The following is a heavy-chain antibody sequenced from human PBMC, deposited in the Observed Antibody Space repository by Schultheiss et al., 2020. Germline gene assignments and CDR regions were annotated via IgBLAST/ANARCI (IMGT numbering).Heavy chain of an antibody. Sequence: SETLSLTCTVSGGSISSSSYYWGWIRQPPGKGLEWIGSIYYSGSTYYNPSLKSRVTISVDTSKNQFSLKLSSVTAADTAVYYCARGTGYCSGGSCYTFDYWGQGTLVTVSS. J-gene: IGHJ4*02. CDR3: ARGTGYCSGGSCYTFDY. CDR2: IYYSGST. CDR1: GGSISSSSYY. V-gene: IGHV4-39*07. D-gene: IGHD2-15*01.